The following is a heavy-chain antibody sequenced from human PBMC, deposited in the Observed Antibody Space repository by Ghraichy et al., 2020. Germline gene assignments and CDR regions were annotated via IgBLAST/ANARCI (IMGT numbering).Heavy chain of an antibody. CDR1: GGTFSNYV. V-gene: IGHV1-69*10. J-gene: IGHJ5*02. CDR3: ASGGVDYHDGIDYYPNWFDP. D-gene: IGHD3-22*01. Sequence: SVKVSCKASGGTFSNYVISWVRQAPGQGLEWMGGIIPFGGIAYYAQKFQGRVSLSADKSTYTAYMELSSLRSEDSAVYYCASGGVDYHDGIDYYPNWFDPWGQGTLVIVSS. CDR2: IIPFGGIA.